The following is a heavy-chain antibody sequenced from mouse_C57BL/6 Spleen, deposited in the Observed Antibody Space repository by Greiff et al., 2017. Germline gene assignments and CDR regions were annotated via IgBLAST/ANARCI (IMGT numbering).Heavy chain of an antibody. J-gene: IGHJ4*01. D-gene: IGHD2-12*01. CDR1: GFTFSNYW. CDR3: TGSYYVGDYAMDD. CDR2: IRLKSDNYAT. Sequence: EVKLEESGGGLVQPGGSMKLSCVASGFTFSNYWMNWVRQSPEKGLEWVAQIRLKSDNYATHYAESVKGRFTISRDDSKSSVYLQMNNLRAEDTGIYYCTGSYYVGDYAMDDWGQGTSVTVSS. V-gene: IGHV6-3*01.